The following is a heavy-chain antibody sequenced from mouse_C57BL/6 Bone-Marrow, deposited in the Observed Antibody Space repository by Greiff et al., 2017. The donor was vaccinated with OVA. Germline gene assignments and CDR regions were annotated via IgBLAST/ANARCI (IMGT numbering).Heavy chain of an antibody. J-gene: IGHJ2*01. Sequence: QVQLQQSGPELVKPGASVKISCKASGYAFSSSWMNWVKQRPGKGLEWIGRIYPGDGDTNYNEKFKSKATLTVDKSSSTAYMQLSSLTSEDSAVYYCARKPFDYWGQGTTLTVSS. V-gene: IGHV1-82*01. CDR3: ARKPFDY. CDR2: IYPGDGDT. CDR1: GYAFSSSW.